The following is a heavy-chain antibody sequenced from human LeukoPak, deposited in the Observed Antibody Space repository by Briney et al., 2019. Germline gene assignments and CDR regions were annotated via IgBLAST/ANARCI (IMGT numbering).Heavy chain of an antibody. J-gene: IGHJ4*02. CDR2: IYPGDSDT. D-gene: IGHD3-22*01. CDR3: ARKYYYDSSGYYWPFDY. Sequence: PGESLKISXKGSGYSFTSYWIGWVRQMPGKGLEWMGIIYPGDSDTRYSPSFQGQVTISADKSISTAYLQWSSLKASDTAMYYCARKYYYDSSGYYWPFDYWGQGTLVTVSS. CDR1: GYSFTSYW. V-gene: IGHV5-51*01.